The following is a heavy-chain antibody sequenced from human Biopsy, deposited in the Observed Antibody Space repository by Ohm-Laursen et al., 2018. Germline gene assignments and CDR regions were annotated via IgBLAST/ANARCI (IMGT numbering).Heavy chain of an antibody. CDR2: IFKDGNT. V-gene: IGHV4-38-2*02. D-gene: IGHD6-19*01. CDR1: GYSISSDYR. CDR3: ARVGSGWAPFDK. Sequence: SDTLSLTCPVSGYSISSDYRWGWIRQAPGKTLEWLGNIFKDGNTHYNPPLRSRLIISIDTSKNQFSLMMTSVSGADTAVYFCARVGSGWAPFDKWGPGTLVTVSS. J-gene: IGHJ4*02.